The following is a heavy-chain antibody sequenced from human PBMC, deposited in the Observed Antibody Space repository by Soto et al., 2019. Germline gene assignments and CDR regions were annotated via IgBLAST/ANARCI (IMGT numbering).Heavy chain of an antibody. V-gene: IGHV1-69*13. CDR3: ARAIRSIVLVPAASVPNNYYYYYGMDV. CDR1: GYTFTNYD. D-gene: IGHD2-2*01. CDR2: VNPNFGTA. Sequence: ASVKVSCKASGYTFTNYDINWVRQATGQGPEYMGWVNPNFGTANYAQKFQGRVTITADESTSTAYMELSSLRSEDTAVYYCARAIRSIVLVPAASVPNNYYYYYGMDVWGQGTTVTVSS. J-gene: IGHJ6*02.